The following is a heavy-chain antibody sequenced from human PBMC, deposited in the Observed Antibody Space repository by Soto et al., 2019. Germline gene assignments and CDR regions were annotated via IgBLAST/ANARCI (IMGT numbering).Heavy chain of an antibody. J-gene: IGHJ4*02. CDR1: VGTISSSSYY. CDR3: ASYPDYGDYLYYFDY. V-gene: IGHV4-39*01. CDR2: IYYSGST. Sequence: PSETMSLTCTVSVGTISSSSYYWGWIRQPPGKGLEWIGSIYYSGSTYYNPSLKSRVTISVDTSKNQFSLKLSSVTAADTAVYYCASYPDYGDYLYYFDYWGQGTLVTVSS. D-gene: IGHD4-17*01.